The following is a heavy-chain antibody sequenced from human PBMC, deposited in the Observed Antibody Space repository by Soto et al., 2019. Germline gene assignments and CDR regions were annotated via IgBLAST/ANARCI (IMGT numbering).Heavy chain of an antibody. Sequence: SSGTLSLTRTVSGGSLSSFYWGWVRQPPGEGLEWIGYIYYSGSTNYNPSLKSRVTISVDTSKNQFSLKLSSVTAADTAVYYCARRVTDIVVVPAAHNWFDPWGQGTLVTVSS. J-gene: IGHJ5*02. CDR3: ARRVTDIVVVPAAHNWFDP. CDR2: IYYSGST. V-gene: IGHV4-59*08. D-gene: IGHD2-2*01. CDR1: GGSLSSFY.